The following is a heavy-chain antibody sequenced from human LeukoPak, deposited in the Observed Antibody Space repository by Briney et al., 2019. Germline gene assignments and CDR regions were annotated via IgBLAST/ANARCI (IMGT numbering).Heavy chain of an antibody. V-gene: IGHV3-11*06. CDR3: ARDPPSA. J-gene: IGHJ5*02. D-gene: IGHD1-26*01. CDR2: ISGGSTST. Sequence: GGSLRLSCAASGFTFSDYYMSWIRQAPGKGLEWVSYISGGSTSTNYVDSVKCRFTISRDNAKNSLYLQMNSLRAEDTAVYYCARDPPSAWGQGTLVIVSS. CDR1: GFTFSDYY.